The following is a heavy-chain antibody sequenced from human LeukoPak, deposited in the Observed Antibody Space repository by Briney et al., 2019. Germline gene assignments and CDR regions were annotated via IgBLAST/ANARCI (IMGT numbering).Heavy chain of an antibody. Sequence: GGSLSLSCAASGFTFSKYWMSWVRQAPGKGLEWVANIKQDGSEKYYVDSVKGRFTISRDNAKNSLYLQMNSLRAEDTAVYYCARDKGTVTIFDCWGQGTLVTVSS. CDR2: IKQDGSEK. CDR1: GFTFSKYW. V-gene: IGHV3-7*01. J-gene: IGHJ4*02. CDR3: ARDKGTVTIFDC. D-gene: IGHD4-11*01.